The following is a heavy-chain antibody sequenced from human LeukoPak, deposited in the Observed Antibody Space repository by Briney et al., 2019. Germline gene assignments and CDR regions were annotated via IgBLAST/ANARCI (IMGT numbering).Heavy chain of an antibody. V-gene: IGHV4-34*01. CDR1: GGSFSGYY. CDR3: ATSLYDILTGSDY. J-gene: IGHJ4*02. D-gene: IGHD3-9*01. Sequence: PSETLSLTCAVYGGSFSGYYWSWIRQPPGKGLEWIGEINNIGSTNYNPSLKSRVTISVDTSKNQFSLKLSSVTAADTAVYYCATSLYDILTGSDYWGQGTLVTVSS. CDR2: INNIGST.